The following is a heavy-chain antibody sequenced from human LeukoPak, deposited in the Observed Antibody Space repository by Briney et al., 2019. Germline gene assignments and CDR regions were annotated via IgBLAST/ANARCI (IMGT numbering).Heavy chain of an antibody. D-gene: IGHD2-2*01. CDR1: GFTFSSYA. Sequence: PGGSLRLSCAASGFTFSSYAMSWVRQAPGKGLEWVSAISGSGGSTYYADSVKGRFTISRDNAKNSLYLQMNSLRAVDTAVYYCAREIVSSNSFDNWGQGTLVTVSS. CDR2: ISGSGGST. CDR3: AREIVSSNSFDN. J-gene: IGHJ4*02. V-gene: IGHV3-23*01.